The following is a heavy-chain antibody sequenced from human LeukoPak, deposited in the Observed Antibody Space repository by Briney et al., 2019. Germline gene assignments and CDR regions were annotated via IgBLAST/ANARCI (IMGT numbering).Heavy chain of an antibody. Sequence: GGSLRLSCAVSGFTFSIYAMRWVRHAPGRGLEWVSAISGSGGSTYYADSVKGRFTANRHNSRNTLYLPMNNLRAEDTAVYYCVKDRGGSPFYGMDVWGQGTTVTVSS. CDR1: GFTFSIYA. CDR3: VKDRGGSPFYGMDV. V-gene: IGHV3-23*01. CDR2: ISGSGGST. J-gene: IGHJ6*02. D-gene: IGHD1-26*01.